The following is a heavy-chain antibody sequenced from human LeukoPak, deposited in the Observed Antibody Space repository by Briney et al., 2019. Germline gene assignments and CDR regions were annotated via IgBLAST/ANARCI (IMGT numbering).Heavy chain of an antibody. CDR1: GFTFSGSA. CDR2: IRSKANSYAT. J-gene: IGHJ4*02. CDR3: TSSCSSTSCEGYFDY. V-gene: IGHV3-73*01. D-gene: IGHD2-2*01. Sequence: GGSLRLSCAASGFTFSGSAMHWVRQASGKGLEWVGRIRSKANSYATAYAASVKGRFTISRDDSKNTAYLQMNSLKTEDTAVYYCTSSCSSTSCEGYFDYWGQGTLVTVSS.